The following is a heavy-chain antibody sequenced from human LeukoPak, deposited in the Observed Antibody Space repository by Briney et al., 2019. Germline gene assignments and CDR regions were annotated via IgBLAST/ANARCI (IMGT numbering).Heavy chain of an antibody. D-gene: IGHD1-1*01. V-gene: IGHV3-48*03. CDR2: ISGRGDRT. Sequence: GGSLRLACAAFGFTFRNHEINWVRQAPGKALEWVSYISGRGDRTEYADSVKGRFSISRDNVKNSVNVLMNNLRAEDTAVYYCARVEATYNNIRGDAFDIWGQGTMVTVSS. CDR1: GFTFRNHE. J-gene: IGHJ3*02. CDR3: ARVEATYNNIRGDAFDI.